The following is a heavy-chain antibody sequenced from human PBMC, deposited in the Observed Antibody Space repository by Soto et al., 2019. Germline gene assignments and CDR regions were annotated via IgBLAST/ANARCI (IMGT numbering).Heavy chain of an antibody. D-gene: IGHD3-10*01. Sequence: ASVKVSCKASGFTFTSSAVQWVRQARGQRLEWIGWIVVGSGNTNYAQKFQGRVTITADESTSTAYMELSSLRSEDTAVYYCARRHYYGSSGPLDIWGQGTMVTVSS. J-gene: IGHJ3*02. CDR1: GFTFTSSA. CDR3: ARRHYYGSSGPLDI. V-gene: IGHV1-58*01. CDR2: IVVGSGNT.